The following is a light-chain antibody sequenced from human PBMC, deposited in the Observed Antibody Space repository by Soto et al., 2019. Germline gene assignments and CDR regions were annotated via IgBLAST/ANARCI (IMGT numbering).Light chain of an antibody. CDR3: QQSYSTPWT. Sequence: DIQMTQSPSSFSGSXGDRLTIPSXASQSISSYLNWYQQKPGKAPKLLIYAASSLQSGVPSRFSGSGSGTDFTLTISSLQPEDFATYYCQQSYSTPWTFGQGTKVDIK. J-gene: IGKJ1*01. V-gene: IGKV1-39*01. CDR1: QSISSY. CDR2: AAS.